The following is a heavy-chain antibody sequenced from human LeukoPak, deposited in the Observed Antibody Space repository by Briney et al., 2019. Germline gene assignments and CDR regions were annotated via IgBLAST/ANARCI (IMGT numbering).Heavy chain of an antibody. CDR3: ARRDYGDYLDY. CDR2: IYHSGST. J-gene: IGHJ4*02. CDR1: GGSISSSSYY. V-gene: IGHV4-39*07. D-gene: IGHD4-17*01. Sequence: SETLSLTCTVSGGSISSSSYYWGWIRQPPGKGLEWIGEIYHSGSTNYNPSLKSRVTISVDKSKNQFSLKLSSVTAADTAVYYCARRDYGDYLDYWGQGTLVTVSP.